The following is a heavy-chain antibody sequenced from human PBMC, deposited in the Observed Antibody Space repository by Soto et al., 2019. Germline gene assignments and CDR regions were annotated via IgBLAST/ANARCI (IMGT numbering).Heavy chain of an antibody. D-gene: IGHD3-9*01. Sequence: GGSLRLSCAASGFTFSSYAITWVRQAPGKGLEWFSVMYSGGSTYYADSVKGRFTVSRDNSKNILYLQMNSLRAEDTAVYYCAKYDTSSSSFDYWGQGTLVTVSS. CDR2: MYSGGST. J-gene: IGHJ4*02. CDR3: AKYDTSSSSFDY. V-gene: IGHV3-66*01. CDR1: GFTFSSYA.